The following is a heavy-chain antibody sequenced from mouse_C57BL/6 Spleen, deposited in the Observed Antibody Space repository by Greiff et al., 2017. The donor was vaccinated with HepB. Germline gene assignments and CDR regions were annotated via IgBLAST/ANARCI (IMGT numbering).Heavy chain of an antibody. Sequence: QVQLQQSGAELARPGASVKLSCKASGYTFTSYGISWVKQSTGQGLEWIGEIYPRSGNTYYNEKFKGKATLTADKSSSTAYMELRSLTSEDSAVYFCARLALYYDYDWFAYWGQGTLVTVSA. CDR1: GYTFTSYG. V-gene: IGHV1-81*01. D-gene: IGHD2-4*01. CDR3: ARLALYYDYDWFAY. CDR2: IYPRSGNT. J-gene: IGHJ3*01.